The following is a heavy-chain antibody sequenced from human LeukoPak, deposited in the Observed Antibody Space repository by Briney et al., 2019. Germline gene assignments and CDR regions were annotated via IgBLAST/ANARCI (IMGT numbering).Heavy chain of an antibody. V-gene: IGHV4-38-2*01. J-gene: IGHJ4*02. CDR1: GYSISSGYY. CDR3: ATPHGYSYGLDY. D-gene: IGHD5-18*01. CDR2: IYHSGST. Sequence: PSETLSLXCAVSGYSISSGYYWGWIRQPPGQGLEWIGSIYHSGSTYYNPSLKSRVTISVDTSKNQFSLKLSSVTAADTAVYYCATPHGYSYGLDYWGQGTLVTVSS.